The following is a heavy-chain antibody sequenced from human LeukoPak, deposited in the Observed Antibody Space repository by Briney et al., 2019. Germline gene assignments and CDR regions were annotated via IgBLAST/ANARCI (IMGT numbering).Heavy chain of an antibody. J-gene: IGHJ4*02. V-gene: IGHV3-66*01. CDR2: IYSGGST. Sequence: GGTLRLSCSASGFTVSSNYMSWVRQAPGKGLEWVSVIYSGGSTYYADSVKGRFTISRDNSKNTLYLQMNSPRAEDTAVYYCASRIAAAGRDFDYWGQGTLVTVSS. CDR3: ASRIAAAGRDFDY. D-gene: IGHD6-13*01. CDR1: GFTVSSNY.